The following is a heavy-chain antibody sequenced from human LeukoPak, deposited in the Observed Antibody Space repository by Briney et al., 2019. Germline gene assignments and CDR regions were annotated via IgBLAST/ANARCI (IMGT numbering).Heavy chain of an antibody. V-gene: IGHV4-59*01. Sequence: PSETLSLTCTVSGGSISSYYWSWIRRPPGKGLEWIGYIYYSGSTNYNPSLKSRVTISVDTSKNQFSLKLSSVTAADTAVYYCAREYSSGWYGFDYWGQGTLVTVSS. CDR1: GGSISSYY. CDR3: AREYSSGWYGFDY. CDR2: IYYSGST. J-gene: IGHJ4*02. D-gene: IGHD6-19*01.